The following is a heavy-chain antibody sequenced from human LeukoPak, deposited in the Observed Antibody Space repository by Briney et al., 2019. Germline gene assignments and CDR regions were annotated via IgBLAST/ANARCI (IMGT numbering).Heavy chain of an antibody. CDR1: GGSISSGGYS. D-gene: IGHD1-26*01. Sequence: SQTLSLTCAVSGGSISSGGYSWSWIRQPPGKGLEWIGYIYHSGSTYYNPSLKSRVTISVDTSKNQFSLKLSSVTAADTAVYYCARKVGATDAFDIWGQGTMVTVSS. V-gene: IGHV4-30-2*01. J-gene: IGHJ3*02. CDR2: IYHSGST. CDR3: ARKVGATDAFDI.